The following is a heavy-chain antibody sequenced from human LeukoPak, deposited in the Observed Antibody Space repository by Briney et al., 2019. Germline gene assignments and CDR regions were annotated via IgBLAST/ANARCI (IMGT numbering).Heavy chain of an antibody. CDR3: AREGYYYDFDY. Sequence: GGSLRLSCAASGFTFNTYTMNWVRQAPGKGLEWVSSISSSSSYIYYADSVKGRFTISRDNAKNSLYLQMNSLRAEDTAVYYCAREGYYYDFDYWGQGTLVTVSS. CDR1: GFTFNTYT. J-gene: IGHJ4*02. D-gene: IGHD3-22*01. CDR2: ISSSSSYI. V-gene: IGHV3-21*01.